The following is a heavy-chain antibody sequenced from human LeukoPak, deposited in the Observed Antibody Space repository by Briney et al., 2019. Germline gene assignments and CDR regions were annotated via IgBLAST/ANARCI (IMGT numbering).Heavy chain of an antibody. J-gene: IGHJ6*04. Sequence: GGSLRLSCATSGFTFSSYAMSWVRRAPGKGLEWVSAISGSGGSTYYADSVKGRFIISRDNSKNTLYLQMDSLRAEDTAVYYCAKGGVRAYYGMDVWGKGTTVTVSS. CDR2: ISGSGGST. D-gene: IGHD3-10*01. CDR1: GFTFSSYA. CDR3: AKGGVRAYYGMDV. V-gene: IGHV3-23*01.